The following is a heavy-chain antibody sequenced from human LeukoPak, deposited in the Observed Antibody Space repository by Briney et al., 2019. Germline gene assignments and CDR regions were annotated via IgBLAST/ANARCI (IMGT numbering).Heavy chain of an antibody. CDR3: AKGVLSRTSYDSSGSFDY. Sequence: GGSLRLSCAASGFTFSSYAMSWVRQAPGKGLEWVSAISGSGGSTYYADSVKGRFTISRDNSKNTLYLQMNSLRAEYTAVYYCAKGVLSRTSYDSSGSFDYWGQGTLVTVSS. CDR1: GFTFSSYA. V-gene: IGHV3-23*01. D-gene: IGHD3-22*01. CDR2: ISGSGGST. J-gene: IGHJ4*02.